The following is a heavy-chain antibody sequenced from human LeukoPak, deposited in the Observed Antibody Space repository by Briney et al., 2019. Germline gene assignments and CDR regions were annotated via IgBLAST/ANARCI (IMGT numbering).Heavy chain of an antibody. CDR2: IYYSGST. D-gene: IGHD2-8*01. V-gene: IGHV4-39*01. Sequence: GSLRLSCAASGFTFSSYAMSWIRQPPGKGLEWIGSIYYSGSTYYNPSLKSRVTISVDTSKNQFSLKLSSVTAADTAVYYCARLLYGAGIDYWGQGTLVTVSS. CDR1: GFTFSSYA. CDR3: ARLLYGAGIDY. J-gene: IGHJ4*02.